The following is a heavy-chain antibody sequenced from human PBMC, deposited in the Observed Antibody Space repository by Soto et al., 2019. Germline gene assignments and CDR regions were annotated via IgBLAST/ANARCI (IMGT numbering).Heavy chain of an antibody. CDR3: ARRSWGLELPYYYYYGMDV. CDR1: GGSISSSSYY. D-gene: IGHD1-7*01. J-gene: IGHJ6*02. V-gene: IGHV4-39*01. Sequence: SETLSLTCTVSGGSISSSSYYWGWIRQPPGKGLEWIGSIYYSGSTYYNPSLKSRVTISVDTSKNQFSLKLSSVTAADTAVYYCARRSWGLELPYYYYYGMDVWGQGTTVTVSS. CDR2: IYYSGST.